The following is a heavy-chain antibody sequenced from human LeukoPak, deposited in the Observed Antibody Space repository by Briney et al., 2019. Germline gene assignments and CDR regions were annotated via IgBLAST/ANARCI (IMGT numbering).Heavy chain of an antibody. CDR3: AKDAYGDYGA. V-gene: IGHV3-23*01. Sequence: GGSLRLSXAASGSTFDDYAMHWVRQAPGKGLEWVSAISGSGGSTYYADSVKGRFTISRDNSKNTLYLQMNSLRAEDTAVYYCAKDAYGDYGAWGQGTLVTVSS. J-gene: IGHJ5*02. CDR1: GSTFDDYA. CDR2: ISGSGGST. D-gene: IGHD4-17*01.